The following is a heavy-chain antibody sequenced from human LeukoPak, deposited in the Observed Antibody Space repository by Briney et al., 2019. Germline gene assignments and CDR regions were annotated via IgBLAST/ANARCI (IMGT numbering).Heavy chain of an antibody. J-gene: IGHJ4*02. CDR3: AKVGVANYDFWSGYYKPFDY. CDR2: ISWNSGSI. V-gene: IGHV3-9*01. Sequence: GGSLRLSCAASGFTFSSYAMHWVRQAPGKGLEWVSGISWNSGSIGYADSVKGRFTISRDNAKNSLYLQMNSLRAEDTALYYCAKVGVANYDFWSGYYKPFDYWGQGTLVTVSS. CDR1: GFTFSSYA. D-gene: IGHD3-3*01.